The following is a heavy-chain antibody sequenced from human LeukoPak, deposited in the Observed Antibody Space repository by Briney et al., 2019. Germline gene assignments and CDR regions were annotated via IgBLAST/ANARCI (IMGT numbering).Heavy chain of an antibody. J-gene: IGHJ4*02. CDR1: GFTFSSYA. D-gene: IGHD3-16*01. CDR2: INPNSGGP. Sequence: PGGSLRLSCAASGFTFSSYAMSWVRQTPGKGLEWLSAINPNSGGPFYAGSVQGRFTMSRDNSKNTLYLQMSSLRVEDTAIYYCAKHPLAGGNFDYWGQGTLLTVSS. V-gene: IGHV3-23*01. CDR3: AKHPLAGGNFDY.